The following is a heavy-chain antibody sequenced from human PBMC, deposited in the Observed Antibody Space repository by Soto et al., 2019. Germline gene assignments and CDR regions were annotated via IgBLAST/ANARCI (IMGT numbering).Heavy chain of an antibody. J-gene: IGHJ4*02. CDR3: ARAETYYDYVWGSYRYGYYFDH. CDR1: GFTVSSNY. Sequence: EVQLVESGGGLIQPGGSLRLSCAASGFTVSSNYMSWVRQAPGKGLEWVSVIYSGGSTYYADSVKGRFTISRDNSKNTLYLQMNSLRAEDTAVYYCARAETYYDYVWGSYRYGYYFDHWGQGTLVTVSS. V-gene: IGHV3-53*01. CDR2: IYSGGST. D-gene: IGHD3-16*02.